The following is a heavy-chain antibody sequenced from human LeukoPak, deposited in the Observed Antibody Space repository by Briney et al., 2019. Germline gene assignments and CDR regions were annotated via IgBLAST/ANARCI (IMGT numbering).Heavy chain of an antibody. CDR1: VCSNNSDYY. D-gene: IGHD4-11*01. V-gene: IGHV4-38-2*01. Sequence: SGALPLTCVVCVCSNNSDYYWGWIRLLPGKGLEWIGSIYHGGSTYYNPSLTSRVGISVDSSKNQFSLELQSVTAAETAVYYCARNMTTRWGCGFDLWGQGTMVTVS. J-gene: IGHJ3*01. CDR3: ARNMTTRWGCGFDL. CDR2: IYHGGST.